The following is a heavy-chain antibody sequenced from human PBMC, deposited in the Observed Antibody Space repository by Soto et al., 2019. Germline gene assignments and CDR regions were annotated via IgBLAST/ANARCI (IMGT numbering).Heavy chain of an antibody. CDR3: ESSKLEGGTSEGLGP. V-gene: IGHV3-48*01. D-gene: IGHD3-3*01. CDR1: GFTFSNYH. Sequence: EVQLVESGGGLVQPGGSLRLSCAASGFTFSNYHMNWVRQAPGKGLEWISYISSGSTTIYYADSVKGRSTISRDNAKKSLYLQMNSLRVEDTDVYFCESSKLEGGTSEGLGPWGQGTLVTVTP. J-gene: IGHJ5*02. CDR2: ISSGSTTI.